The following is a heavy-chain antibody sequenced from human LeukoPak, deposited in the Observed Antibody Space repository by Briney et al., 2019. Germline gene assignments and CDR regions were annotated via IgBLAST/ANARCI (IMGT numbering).Heavy chain of an antibody. CDR1: GYTCTRYG. Sequence: GASVKVSCKASGYTCTRYGISWVRQAPGQGLEWVGWSSAYNGERNYAPKLQGRVTMTTDTSTSTAYMELRSLRSDDTAVYYCAGDLRTTLYIRYYYDSSGYYYATAFDIWGQGTMVTVSS. V-gene: IGHV1-18*01. J-gene: IGHJ3*02. D-gene: IGHD3-22*01. CDR3: AGDLRTTLYIRYYYDSSGYYYATAFDI. CDR2: SSAYNGER.